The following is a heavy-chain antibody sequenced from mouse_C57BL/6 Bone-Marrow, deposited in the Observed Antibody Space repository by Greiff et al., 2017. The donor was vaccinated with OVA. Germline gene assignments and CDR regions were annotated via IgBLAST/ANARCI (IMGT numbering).Heavy chain of an antibody. Sequence: EVKLMESGGGLVQPGESLKLSCESNEYEFPSHDMSWVRKTPEKRLELVAAINSDGGSTYYPDTMERRFIISRDNTKKTLYLQMSSLRSEDTALYYCARYYDYDDAMDYWGQGTSVTVSS. CDR1: EYEFPSHD. V-gene: IGHV5-2*01. J-gene: IGHJ4*01. D-gene: IGHD2-4*01. CDR2: INSDGGST. CDR3: ARYYDYDDAMDY.